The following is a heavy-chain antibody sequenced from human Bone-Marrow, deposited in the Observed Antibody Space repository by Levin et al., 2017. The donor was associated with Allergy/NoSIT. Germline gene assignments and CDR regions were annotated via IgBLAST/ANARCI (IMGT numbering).Heavy chain of an antibody. CDR1: GFSLSNARMG. Sequence: SGPTLVQPAETLTLTCTVSGFSLSNARMGVSWIRQPPGKALEWLAHIFSNEEKSYTTSLRARLTVSKDTSKSQVVLTVTNMDPVHTTTYYCARKEIEVVRGGYYFFGMDVWGQGTTVTVSS. CDR3: ARKEIEVVRGGYYFFGMDV. CDR2: IFSNEEK. J-gene: IGHJ6*02. D-gene: IGHD2-2*01. V-gene: IGHV2-26*01.